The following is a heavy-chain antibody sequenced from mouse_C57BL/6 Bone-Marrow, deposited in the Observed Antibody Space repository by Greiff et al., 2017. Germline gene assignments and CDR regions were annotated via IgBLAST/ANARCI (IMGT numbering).Heavy chain of an antibody. CDR1: GYAFTNYL. V-gene: IGHV1-54*01. CDR2: INPGSGGT. Sequence: VQLQQSGADLVRPGTSVKVSCKASGYAFTNYLIEWVKQRPGQGLEWIGVINPGSGGTNYNEKFKGKATLTADKSSSTAYMQLSSLTSEDSAVYYCARYSHWCYDVWDTGATVT. D-gene: IGHD2-12*01. CDR3: ARYSHWCYDV. J-gene: IGHJ1*03.